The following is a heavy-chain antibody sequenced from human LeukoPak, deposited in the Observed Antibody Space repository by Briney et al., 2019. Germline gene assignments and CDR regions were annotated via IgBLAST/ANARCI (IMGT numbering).Heavy chain of an antibody. CDR1: GFTVSSNY. J-gene: IGHJ4*02. Sequence: GGSLRLSCAASGFTVSSNYMSWVRQAPGKGLEWVSVIYSGGSTYYADSVKGRFTISRDNSKNTLYLQMNSLRAEDAAVYYCARISGSYNFDYWGQGTLVTVSS. CDR3: ARISGSYNFDY. V-gene: IGHV3-53*01. CDR2: IYSGGST. D-gene: IGHD1-26*01.